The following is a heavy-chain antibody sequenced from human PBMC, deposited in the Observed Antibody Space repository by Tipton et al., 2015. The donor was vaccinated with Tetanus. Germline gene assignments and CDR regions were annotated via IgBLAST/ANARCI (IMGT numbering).Heavy chain of an antibody. V-gene: IGHV1-2*02. CDR3: ARDRGDYIYYGMDV. Sequence: QLVQSGAEVKKPGASVKVSCKASGYTSTGYYIYWVRQAPGQGLEWMGWIDPNSGGTVYAQKFQGRVPMTRDTSISTAYMGLRSLRSDDTAVYYCARDRGDYIYYGMDVWGPGTTVTVS. CDR1: GYTSTGYY. J-gene: IGHJ6*02. D-gene: IGHD3-22*01. CDR2: IDPNSGGT.